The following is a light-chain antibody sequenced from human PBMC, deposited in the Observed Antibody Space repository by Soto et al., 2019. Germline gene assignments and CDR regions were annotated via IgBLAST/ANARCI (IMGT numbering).Light chain of an antibody. CDR1: QSISPW. J-gene: IGKJ2*01. CDR2: RAS. V-gene: IGKV1-5*03. Sequence: DIQMTQSPSTLSAYVGERVTITCRARQSISPWLAWYQKKPGKAPNLLIYRASNLQTGVPSRFRGSGSGTEFTLTINSLQPDDFAPYYCQQYRGRPYTFGQGTKLEIE. CDR3: QQYRGRPYT.